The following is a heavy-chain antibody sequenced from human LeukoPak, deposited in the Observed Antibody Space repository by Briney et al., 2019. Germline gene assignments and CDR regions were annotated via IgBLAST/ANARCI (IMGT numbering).Heavy chain of an antibody. CDR3: ARDRLSLAGTFQFDY. CDR1: GFTFTDYS. D-gene: IGHD6-19*01. Sequence: GGSLRLSCVASGFTFTDYSMNWVRQAPGKGLEWVSFISISGSYIYYADSVRGRFTISRDNAKNSLYLQMNSLRAEDTAVYYCARDRLSLAGTFQFDYWGQGTLVTVSS. CDR2: ISISGSYI. J-gene: IGHJ4*02. V-gene: IGHV3-21*01.